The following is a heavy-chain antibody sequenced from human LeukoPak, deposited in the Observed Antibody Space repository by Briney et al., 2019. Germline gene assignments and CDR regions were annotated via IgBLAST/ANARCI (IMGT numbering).Heavy chain of an antibody. CDR3: ARGGYRQLAYFDY. D-gene: IGHD3-16*02. CDR2: INWTGGTT. J-gene: IGHJ4*02. CDR1: GFTFDDYG. Sequence: GGSLRLSCEASGFTFDDYGMTWVRQVPGKGLEWISSINWTGGTTSYADSVKGRFTISRDNEKNSLYLQMNSLIAEDKALYYCARGGYRQLAYFDYWGQGALVTVSS. V-gene: IGHV3-20*04.